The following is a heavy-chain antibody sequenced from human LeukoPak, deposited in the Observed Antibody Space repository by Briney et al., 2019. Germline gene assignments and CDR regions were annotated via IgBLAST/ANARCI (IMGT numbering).Heavy chain of an antibody. CDR3: ARGLVTAYSSRWYPGY. D-gene: IGHD6-19*01. Sequence: SETLSLTCTVSGGSISGYYWSWIRQPPGKGLEWIGEINHSGSTNYNPSLKSRVTISVDTSKNQFSLKLSSVTAADTAVYYCARGLVTAYSSRWYPGYWGQGTLVTVSS. J-gene: IGHJ4*02. V-gene: IGHV4-34*01. CDR2: INHSGST. CDR1: GGSISGYY.